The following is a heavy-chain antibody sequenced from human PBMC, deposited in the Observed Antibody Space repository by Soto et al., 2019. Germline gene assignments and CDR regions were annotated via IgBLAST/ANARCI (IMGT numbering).Heavy chain of an antibody. J-gene: IGHJ4*02. D-gene: IGHD3-9*01. CDR3: ARRGLYDILTGYYNDY. CDR2: ISSSSSYI. V-gene: IGHV3-21*01. Sequence: EVQLVESGGGLVKPGGSLRLSCAASGFTFSSYSMNWVRQAPGKGLEWVSSISSSSSYIYYADSVKGRFTISRDNAKNSLYLQMNSLRAEDTAVYYCARRGLYDILTGYYNDYWGQGTLVTVSS. CDR1: GFTFSSYS.